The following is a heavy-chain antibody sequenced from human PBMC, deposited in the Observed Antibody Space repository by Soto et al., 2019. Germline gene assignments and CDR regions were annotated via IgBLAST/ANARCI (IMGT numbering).Heavy chain of an antibody. V-gene: IGHV1-18*01. CDR3: ATSYGSGYRAFDY. Sequence: ASVKVSCKASGYTFTSYGISWVRQAPGQGLEWMGWISAYNGNTNYAQKLQGRVTMTTDTSTSTAYMVLSSLRSEDTAIYYCATSYGSGYRAFDYWGQRALVTVSS. CDR1: GYTFTSYG. J-gene: IGHJ4*02. D-gene: IGHD3-10*01. CDR2: ISAYNGNT.